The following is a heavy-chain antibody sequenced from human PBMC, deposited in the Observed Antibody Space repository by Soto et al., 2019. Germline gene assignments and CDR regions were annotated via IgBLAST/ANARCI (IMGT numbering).Heavy chain of an antibody. D-gene: IGHD6-19*01. CDR3: ARHHMAATDMYFDY. J-gene: IGHJ4*02. V-gene: IGHV4-31*03. CDR1: GGSISSGGYY. CDR2: IYDNDST. Sequence: TSETLSLTCTVSGGSISSGGYYWSWIRQHPGKGLEWIGYIYDNDSTYYNPSLKSRVTMSVDMSRNQFSLKLSSVTAADTAVYYCARHHMAATDMYFDYWGQGTLVTVSS.